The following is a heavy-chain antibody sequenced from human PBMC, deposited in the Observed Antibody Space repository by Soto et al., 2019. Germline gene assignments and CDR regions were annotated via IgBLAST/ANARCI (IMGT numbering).Heavy chain of an antibody. CDR1: GGSISSSNW. Sequence: PSETLSLTCAVSGGSISSSNWWSWVRQPPGKGLEWIGEIYHSGSTNYNPSLKSRVTISVDKSKNQFSLKLSSVTAADTAVYYCARGPLVWNYVWWFDPWGQGTLVTVSS. CDR2: IYHSGST. V-gene: IGHV4-4*02. J-gene: IGHJ5*02. D-gene: IGHD1-7*01. CDR3: ARGPLVWNYVWWFDP.